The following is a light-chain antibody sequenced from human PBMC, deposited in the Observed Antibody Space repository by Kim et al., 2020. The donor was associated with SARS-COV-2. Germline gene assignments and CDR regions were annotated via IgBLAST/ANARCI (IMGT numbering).Light chain of an antibody. Sequence: SPGERATLSCRPCRSVSSYYLAWYQQKPGEPPRLLIYDTSTRATGIPDRFTGSGSGTDYTLTISRLEPEDFVVYYCQQYGSSPLTFGGGTKVDIK. CDR1: RSVSSYY. CDR2: DTS. V-gene: IGKV3-20*01. J-gene: IGKJ4*01. CDR3: QQYGSSPLT.